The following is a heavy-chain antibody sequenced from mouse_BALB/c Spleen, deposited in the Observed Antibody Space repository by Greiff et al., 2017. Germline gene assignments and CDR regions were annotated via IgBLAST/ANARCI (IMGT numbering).Heavy chain of an antibody. CDR2: IWSGGST. Sequence: VKLVESGPGLVQPSQSLSITCTVSGFSLTSYGVHWVRQSPGKGLEWLGVIWSGGSTDYNAAFISRLSISKDNSKSQVFFKMNSLQANDTAIYYCARRNYGYDVGAMDYWGQGTSVTVSS. D-gene: IGHD2-2*01. CDR3: ARRNYGYDVGAMDY. CDR1: GFSLTSYG. J-gene: IGHJ4*01. V-gene: IGHV2-2*02.